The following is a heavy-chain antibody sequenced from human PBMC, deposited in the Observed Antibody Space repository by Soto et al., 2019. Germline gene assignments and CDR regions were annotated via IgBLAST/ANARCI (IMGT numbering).Heavy chain of an antibody. J-gene: IGHJ4*02. V-gene: IGHV4-30-4*01. CDR3: AGELSNSPEYFDF. CDR1: GGSISSDYYY. Sequence: QVQLQESGPGLVKPSQTLSLTCTVSGGSISSDYYYWSWIRQPPGKVLEWIGYIYYSGRTAHNPSLKSRIIISIDTSKNQFSLSLNSLNAADTAVYYCAGELSNSPEYFDFWGLGTLVTVSS. CDR2: IYYSGRT. D-gene: IGHD6-6*01.